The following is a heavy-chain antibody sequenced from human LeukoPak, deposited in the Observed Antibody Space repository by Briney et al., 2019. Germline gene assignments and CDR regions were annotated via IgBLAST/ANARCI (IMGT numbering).Heavy chain of an antibody. CDR3: ARAWSIAGSNWFDP. D-gene: IGHD6-6*01. CDR2: SYYSGST. J-gene: IGHJ5*02. V-gene: IGHV4-59*01. Sequence: SETLSLTCTVSGGSISSYYWSWIRQPPGKGLEWIGYSYYSGSTNYNPSLKSRVTISVDTSKSQFSLKLSSVTAADTAVYYCARAWSIAGSNWFDPWGQGTLVTVSS. CDR1: GGSISSYY.